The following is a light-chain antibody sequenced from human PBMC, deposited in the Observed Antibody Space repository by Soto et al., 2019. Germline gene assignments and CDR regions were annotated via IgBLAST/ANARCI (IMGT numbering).Light chain of an antibody. CDR3: QQYNNWPRT. CDR1: QSVSSN. CDR2: GAS. J-gene: IGKJ1*01. Sequence: EIVMTQSPATLSVSPGERATLSCRASQSVSSNLAWYQQKPGQAPRLLIYGASTRATGIPARFSGSGSGIEFTLTISSLQSEDFAVYYCQQYNNWPRTFGQVTKVEIK. V-gene: IGKV3-15*01.